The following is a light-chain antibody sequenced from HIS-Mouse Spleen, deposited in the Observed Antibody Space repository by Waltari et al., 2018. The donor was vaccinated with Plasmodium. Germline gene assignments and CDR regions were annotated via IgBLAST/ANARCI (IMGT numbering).Light chain of an antibody. Sequence: SYELTQPHSVSVSPGQTARTTCSGDALPQKYAYWYPQKPGQAPVLVIYEDSKRPTGIPDRFSGSSSVTMATLTISGAQVEDEAYYYCYSTDSSGNHRVFGGGTKLTVL. CDR1: ALPQKY. V-gene: IGLV3-10*01. J-gene: IGLJ3*02. CDR3: YSTDSSGNHRV. CDR2: EDS.